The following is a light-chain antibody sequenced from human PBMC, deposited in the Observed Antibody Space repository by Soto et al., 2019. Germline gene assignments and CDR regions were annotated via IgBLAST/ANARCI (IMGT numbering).Light chain of an antibody. J-gene: IGKJ3*01. Sequence: EIVMTQSPATLSVSPGERATLSCRASQSIGSNLAWYQQKPGQAPRLVIYASSIRASDFPARFSGSGSGTEFTLTISGLQSDDFATYFCQQGYSFAFTFGPGTKV. CDR3: QQGYSFAFT. V-gene: IGKV3-15*01. CDR1: QSIGSN. CDR2: ASS.